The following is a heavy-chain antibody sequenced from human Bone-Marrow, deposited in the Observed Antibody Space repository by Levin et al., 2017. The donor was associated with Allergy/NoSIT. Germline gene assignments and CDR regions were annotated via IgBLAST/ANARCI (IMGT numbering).Heavy chain of an antibody. CDR3: ANGTGIGY. J-gene: IGHJ4*02. Sequence: TGGSLRLSCATSGFTFTKNWMNWVRQAPGKGLEWVATIKQDSSEKFYLDSVRGRFIISRDNVKDELYLEMNSLTAEDTALYYCANGTGIGYWGPGTLVTASS. D-gene: IGHD1-26*01. V-gene: IGHV3-7*01. CDR2: IKQDSSEK. CDR1: GFTFTKNW.